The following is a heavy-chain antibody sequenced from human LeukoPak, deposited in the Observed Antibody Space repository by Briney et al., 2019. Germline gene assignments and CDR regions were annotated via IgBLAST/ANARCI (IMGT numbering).Heavy chain of an antibody. CDR2: ISSSSSYI. D-gene: IGHD2-2*02. Sequence: PGGSLRLSCAASGFTFSSYSMNWVRQAPGKGLEWVSSISSSSSYIYYADSVKGRFTISRDNAKNSLYLQMNSLRAEDTAVYYCARDGLGYCSSTSCYMPHEIDYWGQGTLVTVPS. CDR1: GFTFSSYS. V-gene: IGHV3-21*01. CDR3: ARDGLGYCSSTSCYMPHEIDY. J-gene: IGHJ4*02.